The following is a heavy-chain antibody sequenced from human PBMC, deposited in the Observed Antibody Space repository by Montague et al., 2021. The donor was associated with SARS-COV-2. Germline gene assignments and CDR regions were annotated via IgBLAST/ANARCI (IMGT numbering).Heavy chain of an antibody. CDR2: IYYTGST. CDR1: GGSVSSGSYY. D-gene: IGHD6-13*01. J-gene: IGHJ4*02. V-gene: IGHV4-61*01. CDR3: ATISGSTSWYYDY. Sequence: SETLSLTCTVSGGSVSSGSYYWSWIRQPQGKGLQSIGYIYYTGSTNYNPSLQSRVTISVDSSKNQFSLRLSSVPAADTAVYYCATISGSTSWYYDYWGQGTLVTVSS.